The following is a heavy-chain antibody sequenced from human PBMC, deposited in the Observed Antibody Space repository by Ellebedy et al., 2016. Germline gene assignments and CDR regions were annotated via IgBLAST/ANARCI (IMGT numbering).Heavy chain of an antibody. Sequence: GGSLRLXXAASGFTFSSYAMSWVRQAPGKGLEWVSAISGSGGSTYYADSVKGRFTISRDNSKNTLYLQMNSLRAEDTAVYYCAKDHFLTGYPGDAFDIWGQGTMVTVSS. CDR2: ISGSGGST. D-gene: IGHD3-9*01. J-gene: IGHJ3*02. V-gene: IGHV3-23*01. CDR3: AKDHFLTGYPGDAFDI. CDR1: GFTFSSYA.